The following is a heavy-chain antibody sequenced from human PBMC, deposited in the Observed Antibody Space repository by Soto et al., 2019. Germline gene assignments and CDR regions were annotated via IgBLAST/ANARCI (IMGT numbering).Heavy chain of an antibody. D-gene: IGHD3-10*01. CDR1: GFTFSSYA. Sequence: EVQLLESGGGLVQPGGSLRLSRATSGFTFSSYAMSWGRQAPGKGLEWVSAISGSGGSTYYADSVKGRFTISRDNSKNTLYLQMNSLRAEDTAVHYCAKDMACFGELLCFDYWGQGTLVTVSS. J-gene: IGHJ4*02. CDR2: ISGSGGST. V-gene: IGHV3-23*01. CDR3: AKDMACFGELLCFDY.